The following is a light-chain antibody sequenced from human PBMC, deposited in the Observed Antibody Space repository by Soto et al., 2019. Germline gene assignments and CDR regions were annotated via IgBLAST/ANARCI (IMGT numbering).Light chain of an antibody. CDR1: SSDVGIYNL. CDR2: EVS. V-gene: IGLV2-23*02. Sequence: QSVLTQPASVSGSPGQSITISCTGTSSDVGIYNLVSWYHQHPGKAPKLMIYEVSKRPSGVSDRFSASKSGNTASLTLSRLQAEDEADYYCCSYAGSSTEFGGGTKLTVL. CDR3: CSYAGSSTE. J-gene: IGLJ3*02.